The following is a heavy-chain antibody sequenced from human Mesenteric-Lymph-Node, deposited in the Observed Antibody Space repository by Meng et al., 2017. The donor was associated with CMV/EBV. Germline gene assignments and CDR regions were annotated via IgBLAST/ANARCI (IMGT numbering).Heavy chain of an antibody. D-gene: IGHD3-3*01. CDR3: ANQNPDDFWSGYYPESYYYGMDV. CDR2: IRYDGNNK. V-gene: IGHV3-30*02. CDR1: GFTFSNYG. Sequence: GESLKISCTASGFTFSNYGMHWVRQAPGKGLEWAAFIRYDGNNKYYADSVKGRFTISRDNSKNTVYLQMNSLRAEDTAVYYCANQNPDDFWSGYYPESYYYGMDVWGQGTTVTVSS. J-gene: IGHJ6*02.